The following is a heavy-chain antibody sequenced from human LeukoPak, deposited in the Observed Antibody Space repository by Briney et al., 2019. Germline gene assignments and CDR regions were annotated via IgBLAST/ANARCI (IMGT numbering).Heavy chain of an antibody. V-gene: IGHV3-15*01. CDR3: TTDLWASYAGGGSDY. D-gene: IGHD5-18*01. J-gene: IGHJ4*02. CDR1: GFTFSNAW. Sequence: GGSLRLSCAASGFTFSNAWMSWVRQAPGKGLEWVGRIKSKTDGGTTDYAAPVEGRFTISRDDSKNTLYLQMNSLKTEDTAVYYCTTDLWASYAGGGSDYWGQGTLVTVSS. CDR2: IKSKTDGGTT.